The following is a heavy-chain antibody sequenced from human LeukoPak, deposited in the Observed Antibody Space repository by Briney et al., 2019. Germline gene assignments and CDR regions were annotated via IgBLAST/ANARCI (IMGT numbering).Heavy chain of an antibody. V-gene: IGHV3-7*01. CDR2: IKQDGSEK. J-gene: IGHJ4*02. Sequence: PGGSLRLSCAASGFTFSSYWMSWVRQAPGKGLEWVANIKQDGSEKYYVDSVKGRFTISRDNAKNSLYLQMNSLRAEDTAVYYCARGVYCSSTSCPILFDYWGQGTLVTVSS. CDR1: GFTFSSYW. CDR3: ARGVYCSSTSCPILFDY. D-gene: IGHD2-2*01.